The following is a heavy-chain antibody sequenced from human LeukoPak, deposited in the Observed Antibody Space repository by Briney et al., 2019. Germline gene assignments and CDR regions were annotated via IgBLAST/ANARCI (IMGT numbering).Heavy chain of an antibody. J-gene: IGHJ4*02. D-gene: IGHD3-10*01. CDR1: EYTFTDYC. CDR2: ISGYNDNT. CDR3: ARATGRVVRGITWRYFDY. Sequence: ASVKVSCKASEYTFTDYCIHWVRQAPGQGLEWMGWISGYNDNTKYAQKLQGRVTMTTDTSTSTAYMELRSLRSDDTAVYYCARATGRVVRGITWRYFDYWGQGTLVTVSS. V-gene: IGHV1-18*04.